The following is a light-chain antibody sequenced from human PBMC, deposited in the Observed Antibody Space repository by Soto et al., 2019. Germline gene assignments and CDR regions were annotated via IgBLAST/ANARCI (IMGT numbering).Light chain of an antibody. Sequence: EIVMTQSPATLSVSPGERATLSCRASQSVSSNLAWYQQKPGQAPRLLIYGASTRATSIPARFSGSGSGTESTLTISSLQSEDFAVYYCQQYNNWPPTWTFGQGTKVDIK. V-gene: IGKV3-15*01. CDR2: GAS. J-gene: IGKJ1*01. CDR1: QSVSSN. CDR3: QQYNNWPPTWT.